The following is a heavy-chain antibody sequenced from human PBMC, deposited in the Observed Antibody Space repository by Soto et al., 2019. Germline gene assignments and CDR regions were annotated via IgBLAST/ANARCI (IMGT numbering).Heavy chain of an antibody. CDR1: GFTFSNAW. J-gene: IGHJ6*03. CDR2: IKSKTDGGTT. V-gene: IGHV3-15*01. D-gene: IGHD2-15*01. Sequence: EVQLVESGGGLVKPGGSLRLSCAASGFTFSNAWMSWVRQAPGKGLEWVGRIKSKTDGGTTDYAAPVKGRFTISRDDSKNTLYLQMNSLKTEDTAVYYCTTGHYWTPYYYYMDVWGKGTTVTVSS. CDR3: TTGHYWTPYYYYMDV.